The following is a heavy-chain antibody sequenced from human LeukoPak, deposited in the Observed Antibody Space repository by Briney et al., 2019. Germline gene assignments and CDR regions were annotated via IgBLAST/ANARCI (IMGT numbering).Heavy chain of an antibody. CDR2: IYYSGST. CDR3: ARRRGYEYFDY. CDR1: GGSISSYY. D-gene: IGHD6-25*01. V-gene: IGHV4-59*08. Sequence: SETLSLTCTVSGGSISSYYWSWIRQPPGKGLEWIGYIYYSGSTNYNPSLKSRVTISVDTSKNQFSLKLSSMTAADTAVYYCARRRGYEYFDYWGQGTLVTVSS. J-gene: IGHJ4*02.